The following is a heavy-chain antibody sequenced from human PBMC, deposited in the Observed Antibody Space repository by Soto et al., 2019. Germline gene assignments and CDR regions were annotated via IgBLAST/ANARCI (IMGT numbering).Heavy chain of an antibody. D-gene: IGHD3-9*01. Sequence: ASVKVSWEASGYTFSRYGISWGGPAPGQRLEWMGWISAYNGNTNYAQKLQGRVTMTTDTSTSTAYMELRSLRSDDTAVYYCARAPFDYDILTGYDYWGQGTLVTVSS. CDR1: GYTFSRYG. CDR2: ISAYNGNT. J-gene: IGHJ4*02. CDR3: ARAPFDYDILTGYDY. V-gene: IGHV1-18*01.